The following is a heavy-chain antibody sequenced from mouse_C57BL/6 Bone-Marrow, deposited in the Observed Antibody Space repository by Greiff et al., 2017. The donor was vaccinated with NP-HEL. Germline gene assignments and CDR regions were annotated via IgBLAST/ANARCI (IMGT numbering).Heavy chain of an antibody. CDR3: ARRLYYYGSSKDYFDY. CDR1: GYTFTSYW. V-gene: IGHV1-55*01. Sequence: QVQLQQPGAELVKPGASVKMSCKASGYTFTSYWITWVKQRPGQGLEWIGDIYPGSGSTNYNEKVKSKATLTVDTSSRTAYMQLRSLTSEDSAVYYCARRLYYYGSSKDYFDYWGQGTTLTVSS. CDR2: IYPGSGST. D-gene: IGHD1-1*01. J-gene: IGHJ2*01.